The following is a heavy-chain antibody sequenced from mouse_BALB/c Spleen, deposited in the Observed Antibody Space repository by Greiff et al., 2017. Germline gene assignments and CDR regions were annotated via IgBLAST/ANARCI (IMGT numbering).Heavy chain of an antibody. CDR3: ARQGYGNSLAY. V-gene: IGHV5-6*01. J-gene: IGHJ3*01. Sequence: EVKVVESGGDLVKPGGSLKLSCAASGFTFSSYGMSWVRQTPDKRLEWVATISSGGSYTYYPDSVKGRFTISRDNAKNTLYLQMSSLKSEDTAMYYCARQGYGNSLAYWGQGTLVTVSA. D-gene: IGHD2-10*02. CDR1: GFTFSSYG. CDR2: ISSGGSYT.